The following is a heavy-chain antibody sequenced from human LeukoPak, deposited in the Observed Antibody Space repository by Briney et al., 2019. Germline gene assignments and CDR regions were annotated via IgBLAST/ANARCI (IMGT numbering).Heavy chain of an antibody. CDR3: ARSGYYSLWYFDL. Sequence: SETLSLTCAVYGGSFSGYYWSWIRQPPGKGLEWIGYIYNSGSTNYNPSLKSRVTISVDTSKNQFSLKLSSVTAADTAVYYCARSGYYSLWYFDLWGRGTLVTVSS. D-gene: IGHD3-22*01. J-gene: IGHJ2*01. CDR1: GGSFSGYY. V-gene: IGHV4-59*01. CDR2: IYNSGST.